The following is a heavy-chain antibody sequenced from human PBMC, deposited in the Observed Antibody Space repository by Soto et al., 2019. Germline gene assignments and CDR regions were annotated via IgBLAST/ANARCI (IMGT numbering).Heavy chain of an antibody. CDR3: ARDHGPYCSSTRCTYYYGMDV. CDR2: IYYSGST. D-gene: IGHD2-2*01. J-gene: IGHJ6*02. Sequence: SETLSLTCTVSGGSISSYYWSWIRQPPGKGLEWIGYIYYSGSTNYNPSLKSRVTISVDTSKNQFSLKLSSVTAADTAVYYCARDHGPYCSSTRCTYYYGMDVWGQGTTVTVSS. V-gene: IGHV4-59*01. CDR1: GGSISSYY.